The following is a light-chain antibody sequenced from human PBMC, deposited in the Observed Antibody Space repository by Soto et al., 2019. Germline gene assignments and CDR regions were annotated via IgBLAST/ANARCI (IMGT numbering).Light chain of an antibody. Sequence: QSVLTQPASVSGSPGQSITISCTGTSSDFGGYNYVSWFQQHPGKAPKLMISDVSNRPSGVSNRFSGSKSGNTASLTTSGFQAEDEADYYCSSYTSGSTFYVFGTGTKVTVL. J-gene: IGLJ1*01. V-gene: IGLV2-14*01. CDR1: SSDFGGYNY. CDR2: DVS. CDR3: SSYTSGSTFYV.